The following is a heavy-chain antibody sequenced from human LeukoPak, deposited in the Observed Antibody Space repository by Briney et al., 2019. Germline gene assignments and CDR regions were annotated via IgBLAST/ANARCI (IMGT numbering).Heavy chain of an antibody. CDR3: ARDGEYGTGSYYRGCFDY. CDR2: INPKIGGT. V-gene: IGHV1-2*02. D-gene: IGHD3-10*01. J-gene: IGHJ4*02. CDR1: GYTFAGYY. Sequence: ASVKVSCKASGYTFAGYYMHWVRQAPGQGLEWMGWINPKIGGTNYAQKFQGRVTMTRDTSISTAYMDLGSLGSDDTAVYYCARDGEYGTGSYYRGCFDYWGQGILVTVSS.